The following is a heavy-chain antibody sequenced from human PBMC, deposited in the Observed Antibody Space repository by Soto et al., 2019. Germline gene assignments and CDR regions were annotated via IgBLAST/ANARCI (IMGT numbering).Heavy chain of an antibody. Sequence: QVQLVQSGAEVKKPGASVRISCKASGYTFTRYALHWVRQAPGQRLEWMGWINAGDGNTRYSQNFQGKVTLTRDTSASTAYMELSSLRSEDTAVYYCARDEDCWGQGTLVTVSS. V-gene: IGHV1-3*01. CDR3: ARDEDC. CDR2: INAGDGNT. CDR1: GYTFTRYA. J-gene: IGHJ4*02.